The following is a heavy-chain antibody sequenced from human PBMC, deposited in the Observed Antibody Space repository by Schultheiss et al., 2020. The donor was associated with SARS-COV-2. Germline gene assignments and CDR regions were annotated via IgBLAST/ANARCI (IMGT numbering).Heavy chain of an antibody. Sequence: GGSPRLSCAASGFTFSSYSMNWVRQAPGKGLEWVSSISSSSSTIYYADSVKGRFTISRDNSKNTLYLQMNSLRAEDTAVYYCARVFPHTGITGTFDYWGQGTLVTVSS. J-gene: IGHJ4*02. CDR3: ARVFPHTGITGTFDY. CDR2: ISSSSSTI. D-gene: IGHD1-20*01. V-gene: IGHV3-48*01. CDR1: GFTFSSYS.